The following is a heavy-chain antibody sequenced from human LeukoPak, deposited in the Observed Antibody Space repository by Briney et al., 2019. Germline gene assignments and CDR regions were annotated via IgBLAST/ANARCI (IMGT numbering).Heavy chain of an antibody. CDR1: GGSISSSSYY. V-gene: IGHV4-39*01. CDR3: ARHRALRLGELSFFDY. Sequence: SETLSLTCTVSGGSISSSSYYWGWIRQPPGKGLEWFGSIYYSGSTYYNPSLKSRVTIPVDTSKNQFSLKLNSFTAADTAVYVYARHRALRLGELSFFDYWGQGTLVTVSA. D-gene: IGHD3-16*02. J-gene: IGHJ4*02. CDR2: IYYSGST.